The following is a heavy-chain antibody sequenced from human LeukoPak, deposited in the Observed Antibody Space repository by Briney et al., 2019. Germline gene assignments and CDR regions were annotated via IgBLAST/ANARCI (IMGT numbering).Heavy chain of an antibody. V-gene: IGHV3-21*01. J-gene: IGHJ3*02. CDR3: ARDRFTYYYDSSGYPAIGDAFDI. CDR1: GLTFSSYS. D-gene: IGHD3-22*01. Sequence: GGSLRLSCAAPGLTFSSYSMNWVRQAPGKWLEWVSSISGGSSYIYDADSVKGRLTISRDNAKKSLYLQMNSLRAEDTAVDYCARDRFTYYYDSSGYPAIGDAFDIWGEGTMVTVSS. CDR2: ISGGSSYI.